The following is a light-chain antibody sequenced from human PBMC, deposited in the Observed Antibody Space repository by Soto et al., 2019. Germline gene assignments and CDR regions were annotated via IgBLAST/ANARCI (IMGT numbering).Light chain of an antibody. CDR1: QSVSSSY. V-gene: IGKV3-20*01. J-gene: IGKJ4*01. Sequence: LTQSPSALSLSTGERATLSCRASQSVSSSYLAWYQQKPGQAPRLLIYGASSRATGIPDRFSGSGSGTDFTLTISRLEPEDFTVYYCPQSAISPLPLGG. CDR3: PQSAISPLP. CDR2: GAS.